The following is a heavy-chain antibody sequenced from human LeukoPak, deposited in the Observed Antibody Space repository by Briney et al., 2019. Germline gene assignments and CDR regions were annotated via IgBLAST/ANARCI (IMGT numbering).Heavy chain of an antibody. D-gene: IGHD3-10*01. V-gene: IGHV3-48*01. Sequence: GGSLRLSCAASGFTFNTYSMNWVRQAPGKGLEWVSYISGSSSTIYYADSVKGRFTISRDNAKNSLYLQMNSLRAEDTAVYYCARVEEGYGSGRRENYYYYYMDVWGKGTTVTISS. CDR2: ISGSSSTI. J-gene: IGHJ6*03. CDR3: ARVEEGYGSGRRENYYYYYMDV. CDR1: GFTFNTYS.